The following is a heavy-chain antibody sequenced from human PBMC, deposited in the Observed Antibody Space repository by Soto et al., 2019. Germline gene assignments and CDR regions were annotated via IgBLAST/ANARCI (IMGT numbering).Heavy chain of an antibody. V-gene: IGHV4-59*01. J-gene: IGHJ4*02. Sequence: QVQLQESGPGLVKPSETLSLTCTVSGGSISSYYWSWIRQPPGKGLEWIGYIYHSGSTNYNPSLKSRVTISVDTSKNQFSLKLSSVTAADTAVYYCARWDATSYFPFWGQGTLVTVSS. CDR2: IYHSGST. CDR3: ARWDATSYFPF. D-gene: IGHD1-26*01. CDR1: GGSISSYY.